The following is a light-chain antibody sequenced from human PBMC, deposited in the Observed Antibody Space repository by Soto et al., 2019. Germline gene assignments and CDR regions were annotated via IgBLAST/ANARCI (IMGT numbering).Light chain of an antibody. CDR3: QQRTKWPLT. J-gene: IGKJ4*01. CDR1: QSVDKY. V-gene: IGKV3-11*01. Sequence: EIVLTQSPATLSFSPGERATLSCRASQSVDKYLVWYQQKPGQAPRLLIYDASSRATGIPARFSGSASGTDFSLTITSLEPEDFAVSYCQQRTKWPLTFGGGTKLEIK. CDR2: DAS.